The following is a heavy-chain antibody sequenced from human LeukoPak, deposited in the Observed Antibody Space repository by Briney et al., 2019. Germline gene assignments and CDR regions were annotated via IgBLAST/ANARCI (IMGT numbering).Heavy chain of an antibody. CDR1: GGTFSSYA. Sequence: GASVKVSCKASGGTFSSYAISWVRQAPGQGLEWMGGIIPIFGTANYAQKFQGRATITADESTSTAYMELSSLRSEDTAVYYCARVKGYCSGGSCYSPYYYYYGMDVWGQGTTVTVSS. CDR3: ARVKGYCSGGSCYSPYYYYYGMDV. CDR2: IIPIFGTA. V-gene: IGHV1-69*13. J-gene: IGHJ6*02. D-gene: IGHD2-15*01.